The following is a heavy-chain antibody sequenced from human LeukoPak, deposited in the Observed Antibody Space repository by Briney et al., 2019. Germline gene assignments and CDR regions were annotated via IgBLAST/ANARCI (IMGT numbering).Heavy chain of an antibody. V-gene: IGHV3-30*02. CDR2: IRYDGSNK. CDR3: AKDSLFLPLDSGLRLGAGESPHEEGHY. Sequence: GGSLRLSCAASGFTFSSYGMHWVRQAPGKGLEWVAFIRYDGSNKYYADSVKGRFTISRDNSKNTLYLQMNSLRAEDTAVYYCAKDSLFLPLDSGLRLGAGESPHEEGHYWGQGTLVTVSS. D-gene: IGHD5-12*01. J-gene: IGHJ4*02. CDR1: GFTFSSYG.